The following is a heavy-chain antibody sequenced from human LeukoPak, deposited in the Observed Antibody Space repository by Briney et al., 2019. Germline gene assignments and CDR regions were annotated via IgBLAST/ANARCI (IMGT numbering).Heavy chain of an antibody. Sequence: GGSLRLSCAAPGFTFTSYAMSWIRQAPGKGLEWVSAISGGGEDTYYPDSVKGRFTIYRDNSKNKLYMQMNSLRDEDTAIYYCAKPRAMTTGVGRYFDLWGRGTMVTVSS. CDR1: GFTFTSYA. D-gene: IGHD1-1*01. CDR2: ISGGGEDT. V-gene: IGHV3-23*01. CDR3: AKPRAMTTGVGRYFDL. J-gene: IGHJ2*01.